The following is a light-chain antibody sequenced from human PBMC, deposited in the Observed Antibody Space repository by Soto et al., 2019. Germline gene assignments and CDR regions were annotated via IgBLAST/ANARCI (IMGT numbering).Light chain of an antibody. CDR3: QQYNSYS. J-gene: IGKJ1*01. Sequence: DIQMTQSPSTLPASVGDRVTITCRASQSISNWLAFYHQKPGTAPNVLIYHASNLQSLVPSRFSGRGSGTEFTLTICSLQPYDFATYYSQQYNSYSFGQGTKVDIK. CDR2: HAS. V-gene: IGKV1-5*01. CDR1: QSISNW.